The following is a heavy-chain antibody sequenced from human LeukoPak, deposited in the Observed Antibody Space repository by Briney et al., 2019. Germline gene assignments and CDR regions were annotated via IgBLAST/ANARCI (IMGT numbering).Heavy chain of an antibody. J-gene: IGHJ4*02. CDR1: GFTFSSYG. V-gene: IGHV3-33*01. D-gene: IGHD5-12*01. CDR3: ARNHRQRGSSFDY. CDR2: IWYDGSNK. Sequence: AGGSLRLSCAASGFTFSSYGMHWVRQAPGKGLEWVAVIWYDGSNKYYADSVKGRFTISRDNSKNTLYLQMNSLRAEDTAVYYCARNHRQRGSSFDYWGQGTLFTVSS.